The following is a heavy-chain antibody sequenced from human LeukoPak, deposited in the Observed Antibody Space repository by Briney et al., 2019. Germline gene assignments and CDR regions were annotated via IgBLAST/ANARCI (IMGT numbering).Heavy chain of an antibody. CDR2: IKEDGSEQ. D-gene: IGHD5-18*01. CDR3: ARDLSGVAGYTYGRGIDY. V-gene: IGHV3-7*01. CDR1: GFTFTYYW. J-gene: IGHJ4*02. Sequence: PGGSQRLSCAASGFTFTYYWMSWVRKAPGKGLEWVANIKEDGSEQYYVDSVRGRFAISRDNAKNSLYLQMNSLRAEDTAVYYCARDLSGVAGYTYGRGIDYWGQGTLVTVSS.